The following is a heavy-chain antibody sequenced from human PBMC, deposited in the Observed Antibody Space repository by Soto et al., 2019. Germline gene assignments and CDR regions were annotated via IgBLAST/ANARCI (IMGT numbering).Heavy chain of an antibody. CDR3: ARGWLSGYYGMDV. J-gene: IGHJ6*02. CDR2: IYSGGST. V-gene: IGHV3-53*02. Sequence: EVPLVETGGGLIQPGGSLRLSCAASGFTVSSNYMSWVRQAPGKGLEWVSVIYSGGSTYYADSVKGRFTISRDNSKNTLYLQMNSLRAEDTAVYYCARGWLSGYYGMDVWGQGTTVTVSS. CDR1: GFTVSSNY. D-gene: IGHD3-22*01.